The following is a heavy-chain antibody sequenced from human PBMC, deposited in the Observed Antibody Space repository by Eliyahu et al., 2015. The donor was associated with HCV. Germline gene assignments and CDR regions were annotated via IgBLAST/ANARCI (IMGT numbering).Heavy chain of an antibody. J-gene: IGHJ4*02. CDR1: EFTVXSNY. Sequence: EVQLVXSGGGLIQPGGSLRLSCAASEFTVXSNYXXWVRQAPGKGLEWGSVIYSGGXTYYADSVKGRFTISRDNSKNTLYLQMNSLRAEDTAVYYCARYAPFAVLHPYFDYWGQGTLVTVSS. CDR3: ARYAPFAVLHPYFDY. V-gene: IGHV3-53*01. D-gene: IGHD2-8*01. CDR2: IYSGGXT.